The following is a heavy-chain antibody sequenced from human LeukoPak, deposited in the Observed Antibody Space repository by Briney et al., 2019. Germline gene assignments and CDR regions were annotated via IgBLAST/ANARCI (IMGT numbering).Heavy chain of an antibody. V-gene: IGHV1-69*05. CDR1: GGTFNNSA. CDR2: IMPLFGTA. D-gene: IGHD4-17*01. Sequence: SVKVSCKTSGGTFNNSAISWVRQAPGQGLEWLGGIMPLFGTAGYAQKFQGRVTITKDESTRTVYWELTSLTSDDTAVYYCARDVHGDYGSGWFDPWGQGTLVSVSS. CDR3: ARDVHGDYGSGWFDP. J-gene: IGHJ5*02.